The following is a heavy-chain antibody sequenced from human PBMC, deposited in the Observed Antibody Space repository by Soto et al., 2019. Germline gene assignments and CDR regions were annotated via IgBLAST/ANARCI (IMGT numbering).Heavy chain of an antibody. D-gene: IGHD4-17*01. CDR3: AREGDYRTWFEP. CDR2: IFYAGDT. CDR1: GESIATGAFY. V-gene: IGHV4-31*03. Sequence: SETLSLTCTVSGESIATGAFYWSWIRLQPGKGPEWIGSIFYAGDTYYNPSLKSRVEISLDGSQNQFSLNLRSVTAADTAVYYCAREGDYRTWFEPWGPGTLVTVSS. J-gene: IGHJ5*02.